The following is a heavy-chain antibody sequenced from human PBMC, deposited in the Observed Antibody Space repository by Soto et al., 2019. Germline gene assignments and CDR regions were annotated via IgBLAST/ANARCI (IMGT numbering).Heavy chain of an antibody. V-gene: IGHV3-7*01. CDR3: VRDSTVYPEVGGVY. CDR1: GFSFRSYW. D-gene: IGHD1-26*01. Sequence: EVQLVESGGGSVQPGGSLRLSCVASGFSFRSYWMAWVRQAPGKGLEWVANIKPDGSEKYHVDSEEGRFTISRDNAKDSLYLHLNSLRAEDAAVYYCVRDSTVYPEVGGVYWGRGTVVSVSS. J-gene: IGHJ4*02. CDR2: IKPDGSEK.